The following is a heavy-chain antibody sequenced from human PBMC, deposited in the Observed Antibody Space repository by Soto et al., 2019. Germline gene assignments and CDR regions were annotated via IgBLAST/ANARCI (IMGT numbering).Heavy chain of an antibody. CDR2: IKSKTDGGTT. Sequence: GGSLRLSCAASGFTFSNAWMSWVRQAPGKGLEWVGRIKSKTDGGTTDYAAPVKGRFTISRDDSKNTLYLQMNSLKTEDTAVYYCTTDGNSGYFLLHRFWGQGTLVTVSS. J-gene: IGHJ4*02. CDR3: TTDGNSGYFLLHRF. D-gene: IGHD5-12*01. V-gene: IGHV3-15*01. CDR1: GFTFSNAW.